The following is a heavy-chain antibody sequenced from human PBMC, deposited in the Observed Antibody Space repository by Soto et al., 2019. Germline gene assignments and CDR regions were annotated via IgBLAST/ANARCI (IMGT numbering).Heavy chain of an antibody. J-gene: IGHJ4*02. V-gene: IGHV3-11*01. CDR2: ISTGGSTI. D-gene: IGHD3-3*01. CDR1: GFTFRAYY. CDR3: ARGSPQFWQLFDN. Sequence: GGSLRLSCTVSGFTFRAYYMNWIRQAPGKGLEWASYISTGGSTIFYADSVKGRFTISRDNDKNSLSLQMDSLRADDTGVYYCARGSPQFWQLFDNWGQGALVTVSS.